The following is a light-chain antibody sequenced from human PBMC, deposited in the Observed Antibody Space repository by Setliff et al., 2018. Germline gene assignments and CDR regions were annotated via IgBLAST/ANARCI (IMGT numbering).Light chain of an antibody. CDR1: RSDVGDYKY. Sequence: QSALAQPASVSGSPGQSITISCTGTRSDVGDYKYVSWYQQHPGKTPKLIIYDVSNRPSGVSNRFSGSKSGYTASLTISGLQAEDEADYYCSSYITSRTLGVFGGGTKVTV. J-gene: IGLJ2*01. CDR2: DVS. V-gene: IGLV2-14*03. CDR3: SSYITSRTLGV.